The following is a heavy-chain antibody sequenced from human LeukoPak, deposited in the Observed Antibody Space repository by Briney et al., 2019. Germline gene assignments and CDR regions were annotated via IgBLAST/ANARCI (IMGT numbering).Heavy chain of an antibody. J-gene: IGHJ4*02. CDR3: ARGHRGSYPKKSFDY. D-gene: IGHD1-26*01. Sequence: SETLSLTCAVYGGSFIGYYWSWIRQPPGKGLEWIGEINHSGSTNYNPSLKSRVTISVDTSKNQFSLKLSSVTAADTAVYYYARGHRGSYPKKSFDYGGQGTLVTVSS. CDR2: INHSGST. V-gene: IGHV4-34*01. CDR1: GGSFIGYY.